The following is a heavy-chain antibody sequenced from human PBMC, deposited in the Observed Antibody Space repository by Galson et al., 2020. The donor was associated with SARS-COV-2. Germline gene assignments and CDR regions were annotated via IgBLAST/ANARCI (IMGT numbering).Heavy chain of an antibody. CDR1: GLNVNNKY. CDR2: IYSGGPT. Sequence: GESLKISCVASGLNVNNKYMSWVRQAPGKGLEWVSIIYSGGPTYYADSVKGRFTISRHTSNNTISLQMNSLKTDDTAVYYCAKVSMEVLTTLSGMVVDYFFESWGQGTLVTVAS. CDR3: AKVSMEVLTTLSGMVVDYFFES. V-gene: IGHV3-53*04. J-gene: IGHJ4*02. D-gene: IGHD1-26*01.